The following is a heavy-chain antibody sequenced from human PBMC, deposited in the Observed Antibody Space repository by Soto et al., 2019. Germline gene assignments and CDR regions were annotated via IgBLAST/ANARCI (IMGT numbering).Heavy chain of an antibody. J-gene: IGHJ4*02. Sequence: GGSLRLSCAASGLTFSRDSMSWVRQAPGKGLEWVSYISSSGTTISYADSVKCRFTISRDNAKNSLYLQMNSLRAEDTAVYYCARNYFDWLSTGAFDSWGQGTPVTVSS. CDR3: ARNYFDWLSTGAFDS. D-gene: IGHD3-9*01. CDR1: GLTFSRDS. CDR2: ISSSGTTI. V-gene: IGHV3-48*01.